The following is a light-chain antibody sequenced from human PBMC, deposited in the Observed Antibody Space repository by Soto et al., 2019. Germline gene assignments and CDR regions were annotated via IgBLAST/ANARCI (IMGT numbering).Light chain of an antibody. Sequence: QSALTQPASVSGSAGQSMTISCTGTSSDVGSYNLVSWYQQHPGKDPKLMIYEGSKRPSGVSNRFSGSKSGNTASLTISGLQAEDEADYYCCSYAGSSSHVVFGGGTKLTVL. V-gene: IGLV2-23*01. CDR1: SSDVGSYNL. CDR3: CSYAGSSSHVV. CDR2: EGS. J-gene: IGLJ2*01.